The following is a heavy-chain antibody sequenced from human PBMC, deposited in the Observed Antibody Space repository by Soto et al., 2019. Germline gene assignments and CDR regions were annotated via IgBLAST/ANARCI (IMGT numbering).Heavy chain of an antibody. D-gene: IGHD2-21*01. V-gene: IGHV1-18*01. J-gene: IGHJ4*02. CDR3: ASWSSLSAYDFDY. CDR1: GYTFTSYG. Sequence: GASVKVSCKASGYTFTSYGISWVRQAPGQGLEWMGWISAYNGNTNYAQKFQGRVTITADKSTSTAYMELSSLRSEDTAVYYCASWSSLSAYDFDYWGQGTLVTVSS. CDR2: ISAYNGNT.